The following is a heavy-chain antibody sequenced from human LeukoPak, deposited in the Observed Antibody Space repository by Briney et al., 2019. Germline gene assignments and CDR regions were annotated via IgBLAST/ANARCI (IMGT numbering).Heavy chain of an antibody. CDR3: ARRESAVGGSSNSFDP. J-gene: IGHJ5*02. V-gene: IGHV4-59*08. Sequence: SETLSLTCTVSGGSISSYYWSWIRQPPVKALEWIGYIYYSGSTNYNPSLKSRVTISVDTSKNQFSLKLSSVTAADTAVYYCARRESAVGGSSNSFDPWGQGTLVTVSS. CDR1: GGSISSYY. D-gene: IGHD1-26*01. CDR2: IYYSGST.